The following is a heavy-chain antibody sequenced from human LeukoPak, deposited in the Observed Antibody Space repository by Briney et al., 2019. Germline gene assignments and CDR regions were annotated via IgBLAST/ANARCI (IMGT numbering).Heavy chain of an antibody. Sequence: SETLSLTCTVSGGSVSIGAYYWSWIRQHPGRGLEWIGYMYYSGSAYYNPSLKSRVTISVDTSENQFSLKLSSVTAADTAVDYCARGAGTIFGVVKVNYYGMDVWGQGTTVTVSS. J-gene: IGHJ6*02. CDR1: GGSVSIGAYY. V-gene: IGHV4-31*03. CDR3: ARGAGTIFGVVKVNYYGMDV. D-gene: IGHD3-3*01. CDR2: MYYSGSA.